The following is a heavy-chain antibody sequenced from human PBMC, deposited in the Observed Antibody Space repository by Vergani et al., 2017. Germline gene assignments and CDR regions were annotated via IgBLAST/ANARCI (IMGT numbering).Heavy chain of an antibody. J-gene: IGHJ3*01. D-gene: IGHD4-23*01. V-gene: IGHV4-34*02. CDR3: ARDNKQLRPRAFDL. CDR1: GGSLSGYF. CDR2: ITAIGSA. Sequence: QVHLQQRGAGVLKPSETLSLTCGVIGGSLSGYFWIWIRQSPGRGLEWIGAITAIGSAKYSPTATSRVTISVDTSRGEFTLTVTSVTAADAAVYYCARDNKQLRPRAFDLWGQGTMVTVSS.